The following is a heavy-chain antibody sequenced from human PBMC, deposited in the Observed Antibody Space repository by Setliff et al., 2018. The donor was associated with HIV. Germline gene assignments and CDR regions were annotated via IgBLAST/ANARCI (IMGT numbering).Heavy chain of an antibody. Sequence: PSETLSLTCAVYGGSFSGHSWTWIRQPPGKGLEWIGEINRSGSANYNRSLKSRVTMSVDTSKRQFSLKLDSVTAADTAIYYCARQSTVAAAGFDFWGQGTRVTVSS. J-gene: IGHJ4*02. CDR1: GGSFSGHS. V-gene: IGHV4-34*01. CDR2: INRSGSA. CDR3: ARQSTVAAAGFDF. D-gene: IGHD6-13*01.